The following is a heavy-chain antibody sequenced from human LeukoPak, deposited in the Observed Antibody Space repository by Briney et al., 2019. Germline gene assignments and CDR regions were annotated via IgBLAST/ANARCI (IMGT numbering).Heavy chain of an antibody. CDR2: IYSGGST. J-gene: IGHJ4*02. Sequence: GGSLGLSCAASGFTVSSNYMSWVRQAPGKGLEWVSVIYSGGSTYYADSVKGRFTISRDNSKNTLYLQMNSLRAEDTAVHYCAREEGPLDYWGQGTLVTVSS. CDR1: GFTVSSNY. V-gene: IGHV3-66*01. CDR3: AREEGPLDY.